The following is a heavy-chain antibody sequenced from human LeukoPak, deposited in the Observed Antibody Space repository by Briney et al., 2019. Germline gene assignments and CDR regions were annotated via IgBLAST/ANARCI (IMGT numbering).Heavy chain of an antibody. V-gene: IGHV1-46*01. CDR2: INPSGGST. CDR1: GYTFTSYY. J-gene: IGHJ4*02. CDR3: ARVVKYSSGPLTDLLPYYFDS. Sequence: ASVKVSCKASGYTFTSYYMHWVRQAPGQGLEWMGIINPSGGSTSYAQEFQGRVTISRDTSASTAYMELSSLRSEDMAVYYCARVVKYSSGPLTDLLPYYFDSWGQGTLVTVSS. D-gene: IGHD6-19*01.